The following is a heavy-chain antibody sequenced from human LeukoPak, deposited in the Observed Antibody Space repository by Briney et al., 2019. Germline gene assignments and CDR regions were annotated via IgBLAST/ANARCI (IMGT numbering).Heavy chain of an antibody. D-gene: IGHD6-19*01. J-gene: IGHJ4*02. CDR2: VSGSGGTT. CDR3: AKGRNPGITVALDY. Sequence: QPGGSLRLSCAASGFTFISYVMSWVRQAPGKGLEWVSGVSGSGGTTYYADSVKGRFTISRDNSKNTVYLQMNSLRAEDTAVYYCAKGRNPGITVALDYGGQGALVTVSS. V-gene: IGHV3-23*01. CDR1: GFTFISYV.